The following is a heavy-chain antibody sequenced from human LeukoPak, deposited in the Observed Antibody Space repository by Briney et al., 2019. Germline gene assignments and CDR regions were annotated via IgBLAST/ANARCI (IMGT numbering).Heavy chain of an antibody. Sequence: GGSLRLSCAASGFNFNSYMGWVRQAPEDGLEWVAIINRDETDIYYVDSVKGRFTISRDNAKSSLFLEMNSLRVEDTGVYYCARGDGRGRSDGATWGPGTLVTVSS. D-gene: IGHD6-19*01. CDR3: ARGDGRGRSDGAT. J-gene: IGHJ1*01. CDR1: GFNFNSY. V-gene: IGHV3-7*01. CDR2: INRDETDI.